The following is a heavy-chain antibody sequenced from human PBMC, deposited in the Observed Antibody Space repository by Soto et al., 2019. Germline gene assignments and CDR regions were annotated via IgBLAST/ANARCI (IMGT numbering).Heavy chain of an antibody. D-gene: IGHD4-17*01. V-gene: IGHV5-51*01. J-gene: IGHJ6*02. Sequence: PGESLKISCKGSGYSFTSYWIGWVRQMPGKGLEWMGIIYPGDSHTRYSPSFQGQVTISADKSISTAYLQWSSLKASDTAMYYCARHPYGDYDGMDVWGQGTTVTVSS. CDR3: ARHPYGDYDGMDV. CDR1: GYSFTSYW. CDR2: IYPGDSHT.